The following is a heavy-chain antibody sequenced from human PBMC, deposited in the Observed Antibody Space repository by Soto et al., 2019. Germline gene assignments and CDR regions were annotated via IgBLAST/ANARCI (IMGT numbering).Heavy chain of an antibody. CDR1: GDSVSSNSAA. CDR3: ARDPVAGFTAAGNYYYGMDV. J-gene: IGHJ6*04. D-gene: IGHD6-13*01. V-gene: IGHV6-1*01. Sequence: SQTLSLTCVISGDSVSSNSAAWNWIRQSPSRGLEWLGRTYYRSKWYNDYAVSVKSRITINPDTSKNQFSLQLNSVTPEDTAVYYCARDPVAGFTAAGNYYYGMDVWGKGTTVTVSS. CDR2: TYYRSKWYN.